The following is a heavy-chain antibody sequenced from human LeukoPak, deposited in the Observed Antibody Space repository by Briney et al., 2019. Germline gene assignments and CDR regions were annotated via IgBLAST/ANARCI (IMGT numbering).Heavy chain of an antibody. J-gene: IGHJ5*02. CDR1: GFTFSDYY. V-gene: IGHV3-11*05. CDR3: ARGGYDILTGTSFFDP. Sequence: GGTLRLSCVASGFTFSDYYMSWIREAPGKGLQYVSYISSSGTYANYANSVKGRFTNSRDNAKNSLYLQMNSLRADDTAVYYCARGGYDILTGTSFFDPWGQGTLVTVSS. D-gene: IGHD3-9*01. CDR2: ISSSGTYA.